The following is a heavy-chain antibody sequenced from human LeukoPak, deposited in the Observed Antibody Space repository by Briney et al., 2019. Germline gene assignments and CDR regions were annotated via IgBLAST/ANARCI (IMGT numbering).Heavy chain of an antibody. D-gene: IGHD3-22*01. Sequence: SETLSLTCTVSGGSISNYYWSWIRQSPVKGLEWIGFIYYSGSTNYNPSLKSRVTISLDTSRNQSSLKLNSVTAADTAVYYCAKSNGYGLIDIWGQGTMVTVSS. J-gene: IGHJ3*02. CDR1: GGSISNYY. V-gene: IGHV4-59*12. CDR3: AKSNGYGLIDI. CDR2: IYYSGST.